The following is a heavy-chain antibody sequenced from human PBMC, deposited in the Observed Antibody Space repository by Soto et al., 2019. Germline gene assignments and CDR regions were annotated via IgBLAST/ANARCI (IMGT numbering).Heavy chain of an antibody. CDR2: IIPIFGTA. D-gene: IGHD3-10*01. J-gene: IGHJ6*02. CDR3: ARAFRRSSYMAYYYGMDV. V-gene: IGHV1-69*12. CDR1: GGTFSSYA. Sequence: QVQLVQSGAEVKKPGSSVKVSCKASGGTFSSYAISWVRQAPGQGLEWMGGIIPIFGTANYAQKFQGRVTITADESTSTAYMELSSLRSEDTAAYYCARAFRRSSYMAYYYGMDVWGQGTTVTVSS.